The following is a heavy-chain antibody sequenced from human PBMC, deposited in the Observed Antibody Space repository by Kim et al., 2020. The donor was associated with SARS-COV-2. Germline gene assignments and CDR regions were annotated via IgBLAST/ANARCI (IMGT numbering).Heavy chain of an antibody. CDR1: GFTFSSYA. CDR3: ARVSSSWSSAFDP. CDR2: ISYDGSNK. Sequence: GGSLRLSCAASGFTFSSYAMHWVRQAPGKGLEWVAVISYDGSNKYYADSVKGRFTISRDNSKNTLYLQMNSLRAEDTAVYYCARVSSSWSSAFDPWCQGT. J-gene: IGHJ5*02. V-gene: IGHV3-30*04. D-gene: IGHD6-13*01.